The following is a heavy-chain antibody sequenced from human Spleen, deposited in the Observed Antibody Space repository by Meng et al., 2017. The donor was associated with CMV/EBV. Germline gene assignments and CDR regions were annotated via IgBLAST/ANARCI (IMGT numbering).Heavy chain of an antibody. D-gene: IGHD3-10*01. CDR1: GGSVSSGSYY. CDR2: IYYSGST. Sequence: SETLSLTCTVSGGSVSSGSYYWSWIRQPPGKGLEWIAYIYYSGSTNYNPSLKSRVTISLDTSKNQFSLKLSSVTAADTAVYYCAGDLWFGEANWFDPWGQGTLVTVSS. CDR3: AGDLWFGEANWFDP. V-gene: IGHV4-61*01. J-gene: IGHJ5*02.